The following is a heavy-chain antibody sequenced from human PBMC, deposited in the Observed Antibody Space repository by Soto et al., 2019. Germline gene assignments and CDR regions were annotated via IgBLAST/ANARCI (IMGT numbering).Heavy chain of an antibody. CDR1: GGSISSYY. J-gene: IGHJ5*02. D-gene: IGHD3-10*01. CDR3: ASLLWSSGDWFDP. Sequence: QVQLQESGPGLVKPSETLSLTCTVSGGSISSYYWSWIRQPPGKGLEWIGYIYYSGSTNYNPSLTSRATVSVDASKTHCSLKLRSVPAADTAVYYCASLLWSSGDWFDPWGQGTLVSVSS. CDR2: IYYSGST. V-gene: IGHV4-59*08.